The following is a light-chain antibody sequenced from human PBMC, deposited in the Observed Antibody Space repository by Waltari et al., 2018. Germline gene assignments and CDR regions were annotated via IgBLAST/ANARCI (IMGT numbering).Light chain of an antibody. CDR1: QSLVYSDGNTY. J-gene: IGKJ1*01. CDR3: MQATHWPPT. Sequence: DVLMTQSTLSLPVTLGQPASISCRSSQSLVYSDGNTYLCWFQQRHGQSPRRLIYKVSNRDPGVPDRFSGSGSGSDFTLKISRVEAEDVGAYYCMQATHWPPTFGQGTKVEIK. V-gene: IGKV2-30*01. CDR2: KVS.